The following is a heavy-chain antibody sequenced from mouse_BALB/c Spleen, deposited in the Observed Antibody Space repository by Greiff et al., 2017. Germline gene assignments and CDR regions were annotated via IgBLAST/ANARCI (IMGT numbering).Heavy chain of an antibody. V-gene: IGHV14-1*02. D-gene: IGHD1-1*01. CDR2: IDPENGNT. J-gene: IGHJ4*01. Sequence: EVQLQQSGAELVRPGALVKLSCKASGFNIKDYYMHWVKQRPEQGLEWIGWIDPENGNTIYDPKFQGKASITADTSSNTAYLQLSSLTSEDTAVYYCARFPLITTVVDYYYALEYRGEGTSVTVSS. CDR3: ARFPLITTVVDYYYALEY. CDR1: GFNIKDYY.